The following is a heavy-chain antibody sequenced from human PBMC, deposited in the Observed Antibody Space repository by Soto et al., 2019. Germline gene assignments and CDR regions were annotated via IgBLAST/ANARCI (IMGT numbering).Heavy chain of an antibody. D-gene: IGHD1-1*01. CDR2: IWYDGSNT. J-gene: IGHJ4*02. CDR1: GFTFITYG. Sequence: PGGSLRLSCAASGFTFITYGMHWVRQAPGKGLEWVAVIWYDGSNTYYADSVKGRFTVSRDNSKNTLYLQMNSLRAEDTAVYYCATESSEVRFDYWGQGTLVTVSS. V-gene: IGHV3-33*01. CDR3: ATESSEVRFDY.